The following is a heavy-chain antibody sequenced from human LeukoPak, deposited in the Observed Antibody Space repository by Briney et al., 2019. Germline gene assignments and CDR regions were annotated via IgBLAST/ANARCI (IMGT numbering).Heavy chain of an antibody. CDR2: IKQDGSEK. CDR1: GFTFNNYW. CDR3: ESGVHHFDY. Sequence: GGSLRVSCAASGFTFNNYWMRWVRQAPGKGLEWVANIKQDGSEKYYVDSVKGQFTISRDNAKNSLYLQMNSLRAEDTAVYYCESGVHHFDYWGQGTLVTVSS. V-gene: IGHV3-7*01. J-gene: IGHJ4*02. D-gene: IGHD3-10*01.